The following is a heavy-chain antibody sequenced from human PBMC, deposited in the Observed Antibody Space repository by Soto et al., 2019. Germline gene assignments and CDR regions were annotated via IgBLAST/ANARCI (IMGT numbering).Heavy chain of an antibody. CDR1: GFTFSDYS. D-gene: IGHD6-6*01. J-gene: IGHJ4*02. CDR3: ARQAARNYIDS. Sequence: GGSLRLSCAASGFTFSDYSMSWIRQAPGKGLEWLAFIDSRGRTLSYAASVKGRFTISRDNAKNSLYLQMHSLRADDTAVYYCARQAARNYIDSWGQGDVVTVSS. V-gene: IGHV3-11*01. CDR2: IDSRGRTL.